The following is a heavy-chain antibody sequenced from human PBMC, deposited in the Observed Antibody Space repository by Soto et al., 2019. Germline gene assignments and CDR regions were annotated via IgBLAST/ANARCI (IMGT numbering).Heavy chain of an antibody. CDR3: AKVISMIVADAFAI. Sequence: QVQLVESGGGVVQPGRSLRLSCAASGFTFSNYDMHWVRQAPGKGLEWVAVISYDGGNKYYADSVKGRFTISRDNSKNTLYLQMNSLRAEDTAVYYCAKVISMIVADAFAIWGPGTMVTVS. V-gene: IGHV3-30*18. D-gene: IGHD3-22*01. J-gene: IGHJ3*02. CDR1: GFTFSNYD. CDR2: ISYDGGNK.